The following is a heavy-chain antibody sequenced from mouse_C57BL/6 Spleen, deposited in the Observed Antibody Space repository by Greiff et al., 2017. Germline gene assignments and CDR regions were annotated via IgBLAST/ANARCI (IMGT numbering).Heavy chain of an antibody. J-gene: IGHJ1*03. CDR1: GYTFTNYT. V-gene: IGHV1-4*01. CDR2: INPSSGYT. Sequence: LVESGAELARPGASVKMSCKASGYTFTNYTMHWVKQRPGQGLEWIGYINPSSGYTKYNQKFKDKATLTADKSSSTAYMQLSSLTSEDSAVYYCARGPDDWYFDVWGTGTTVTVSS. CDR3: ARGPDDWYFDV.